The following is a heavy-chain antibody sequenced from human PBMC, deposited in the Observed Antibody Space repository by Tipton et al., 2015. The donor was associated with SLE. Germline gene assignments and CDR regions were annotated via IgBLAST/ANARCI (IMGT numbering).Heavy chain of an antibody. Sequence: SLRLSCAASGFTFANYAMRWVRQAPGKGLEWVSAISGSGDRTYYADSVKGHFTISRDNSKNTLYLQMNSLRVEDTAVYYCAKDLNRVATSPFDYWGQGTLVTVSS. D-gene: IGHD5-12*01. CDR2: ISGSGDRT. CDR3: AKDLNRVATSPFDY. CDR1: GFTFANYA. J-gene: IGHJ4*01. V-gene: IGHV3-23*01.